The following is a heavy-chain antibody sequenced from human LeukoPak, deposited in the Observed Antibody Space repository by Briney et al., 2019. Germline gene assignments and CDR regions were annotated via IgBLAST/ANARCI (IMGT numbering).Heavy chain of an antibody. V-gene: IGHV3-7*01. CDR1: GGSFSGYY. D-gene: IGHD2-21*02. J-gene: IGHJ4*02. Sequence: PSETLSLTCAVYGGSFSGYYWSWIRQPPGKGLEWVANIRGDGYEKHFADSVKGRFTISRDNAKNSVDLQMNNLRAEDTAVFYCVRNGDYYRLDYWGQGTLVTVSS. CDR3: VRNGDYYRLDY. CDR2: IRGDGYEK.